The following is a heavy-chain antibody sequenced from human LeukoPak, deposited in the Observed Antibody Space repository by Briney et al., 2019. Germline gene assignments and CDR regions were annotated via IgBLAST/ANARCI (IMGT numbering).Heavy chain of an antibody. CDR3: ARDIVVVVAAHFDY. CDR2: ISGSGATT. D-gene: IGHD2-15*01. CDR1: GFTFSNCA. Sequence: GGSLRLSCVASGFTFSNCATSWVRQAPGKGLEWVSAISGSGATTHYADSVKGRFTISRDNSKNTLYLQMNSLRAEDTAVYYCARDIVVVVAAHFDYWGQGTLVSVSS. J-gene: IGHJ4*02. V-gene: IGHV3-23*01.